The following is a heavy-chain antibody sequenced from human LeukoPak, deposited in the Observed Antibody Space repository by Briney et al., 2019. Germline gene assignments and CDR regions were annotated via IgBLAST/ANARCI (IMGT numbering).Heavy chain of an antibody. V-gene: IGHV3-23*01. CDR2: ISGSGGNT. Sequence: GGSLRLSCAASGFTFSSSAMSWVRQAPGKGLEWVSAISGSGGNTYYADSVKGRFTTSRDNSKNTLYLQMNSLRAEDTAVYYCAKVYCSGAGCYSYYYYGMDVWGHATTVTVSS. CDR1: GFTFSSSA. D-gene: IGHD2-15*01. J-gene: IGHJ6*02. CDR3: AKVYCSGAGCYSYYYYGMDV.